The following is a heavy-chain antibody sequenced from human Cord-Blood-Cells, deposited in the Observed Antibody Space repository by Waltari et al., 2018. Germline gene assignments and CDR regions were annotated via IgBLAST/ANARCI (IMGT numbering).Heavy chain of an antibody. CDR3: ATGSGSYANDAFDI. CDR1: GSTLTESS. D-gene: IGHD1-26*01. V-gene: IGHV1-24*01. CDR2: FDPEDGET. Sequence: QVQLVQSGAEVKKPGASVTVSCKVSGSTLTESSMPRVRPAPGKGLEWMGGFDPEDGETIYAQKFQGRVTMTEDTSTDTAYMELSSLRSEDTAVYYCATGSGSYANDAFDIWGQGTMVTVSS. J-gene: IGHJ3*02.